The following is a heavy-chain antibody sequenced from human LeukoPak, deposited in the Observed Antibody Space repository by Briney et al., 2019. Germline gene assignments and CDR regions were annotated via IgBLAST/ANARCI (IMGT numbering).Heavy chain of an antibody. V-gene: IGHV3-21*01. J-gene: IGHJ5*02. CDR2: ISSSSSYI. CDR1: GFTFSSYS. Sequence: PGGSLRLSCAASGFTFSSYSMNWVRQAPGKGLEWVSSISSSSSYIYYADSVKGRFTISRDNAKNSLYLQMNSLRAEDTAVYYCARGGGYCSSTSCPPRFNWFDPWGQGTLVTVSS. CDR3: ARGGGYCSSTSCPPRFNWFDP. D-gene: IGHD2-2*01.